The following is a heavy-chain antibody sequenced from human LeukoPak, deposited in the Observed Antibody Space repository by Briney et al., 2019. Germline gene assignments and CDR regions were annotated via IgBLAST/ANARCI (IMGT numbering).Heavy chain of an antibody. V-gene: IGHV1-69*13. J-gene: IGHJ4*02. Sequence: SVKVSCKASGGTFSNYDISWVRQAPGQGLEWMGDIIPIFGTANYAQKFQDRVTITADESTSTAYMELSSLRSEDTAVYYCARGSGGSFHSGIHFWGQGTLVTVSS. CDR2: IIPIFGTA. CDR3: ARGSGGSFHSGIHF. CDR1: GGTFSNYD. D-gene: IGHD1-26*01.